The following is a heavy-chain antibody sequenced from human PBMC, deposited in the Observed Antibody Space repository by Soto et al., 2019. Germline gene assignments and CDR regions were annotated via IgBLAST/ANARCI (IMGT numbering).Heavy chain of an antibody. CDR3: ARHRYSYGVCYFDY. Sequence: QVQLQESGPGLVKPSETLSLTCIVSGGSISNYYWSWIRQPPGKGLEWIGYIYYSGSTNYNPSLTSRVTISVDTSKNQFSLKLSSVTDADTAVYYCARHRYSYGVCYFDYWVQGTLVTVSS. V-gene: IGHV4-59*08. CDR1: GGSISNYY. D-gene: IGHD5-18*01. J-gene: IGHJ4*02. CDR2: IYYSGST.